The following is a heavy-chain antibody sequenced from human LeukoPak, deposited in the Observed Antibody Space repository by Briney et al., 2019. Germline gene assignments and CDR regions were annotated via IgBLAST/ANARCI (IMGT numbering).Heavy chain of an antibody. J-gene: IGHJ5*02. V-gene: IGHV5-51*01. CDR3: ARMIAARPARGDWFDP. D-gene: IGHD6-6*01. CDR2: IYPGDSDT. Sequence: PGESLKISCKGSGYSFTSYWIGWVRQMPGKGLEWMGIIYPGDSDTRYSPSFQGQVTISADKSISTAYLQWSSLKASDTAMYYCARMIAARPARGDWFDPWGQGTLVTVSS. CDR1: GYSFTSYW.